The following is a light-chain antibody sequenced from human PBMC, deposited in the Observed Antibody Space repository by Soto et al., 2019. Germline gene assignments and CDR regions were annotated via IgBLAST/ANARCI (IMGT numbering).Light chain of an antibody. CDR1: QSISRS. CDR2: DAS. V-gene: IGKV1-5*01. CDR3: HQDNSYFLT. J-gene: IGKJ3*01. Sequence: DIQMTQSPSTLAASVGHRVTITCRASQSISRSLAWYQQKPGKAPNRLIYDASSLESGVPSSFSGSGFGTEFTLTISCRQPYDFAAYYCHQDNSYFLTVGRAPTVDI.